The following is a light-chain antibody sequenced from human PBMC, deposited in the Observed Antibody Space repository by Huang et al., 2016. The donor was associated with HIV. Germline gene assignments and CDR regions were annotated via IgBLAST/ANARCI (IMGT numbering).Light chain of an antibody. Sequence: EILMTQSPGTLSVSPGERATLSCRASQTINNNLAWYQQKPGQPPGLLIYDASTRATGIPARLSGSGSGTEFTLTISSLQSEDFATYYCQQYNDWPRTFGQGTKVEIK. CDR3: QQYNDWPRT. J-gene: IGKJ1*01. CDR1: QTINNN. CDR2: DAS. V-gene: IGKV3-15*01.